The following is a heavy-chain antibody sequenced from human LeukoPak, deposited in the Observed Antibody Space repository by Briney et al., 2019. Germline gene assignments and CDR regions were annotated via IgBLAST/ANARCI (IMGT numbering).Heavy chain of an antibody. CDR1: GDSISSSSSY. CDR2: IYYSGRP. CDR3: VRHYYDSTGFDRSYYYYGMDV. V-gene: IGHV4-39*01. D-gene: IGHD3-22*01. Sequence: SEILSLTCTVSGDSISSSSSYWGWVRQPPGKGLEWIGSIYYSGRPYYSPSLRSRVTMSVDTSKNQFSLKLSSVTAADTAVYYCVRHYYDSTGFDRSYYYYGMDVWGHGTVVTVSS. J-gene: IGHJ6*02.